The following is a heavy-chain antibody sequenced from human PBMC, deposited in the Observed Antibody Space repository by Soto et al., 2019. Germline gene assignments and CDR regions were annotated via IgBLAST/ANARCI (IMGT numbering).Heavy chain of an antibody. CDR1: GGTFSKFV. CDR3: ASREGVAGPATYISPGYYFDC. V-gene: IGHV1-69*06. D-gene: IGHD2-15*01. CDR2: IIPLFGTT. Sequence: QVQLVQSGAEVKKPESSVKVSCRASGGTFSKFVVSWVRQAPGQGLEWMGGIIPLFGTTNYAQKFQGRVTIPAYKSTTTAYMELSSLRSDDTAVYYCASREGVAGPATYISPGYYFDCWGQGTLVTVSS. J-gene: IGHJ4*02.